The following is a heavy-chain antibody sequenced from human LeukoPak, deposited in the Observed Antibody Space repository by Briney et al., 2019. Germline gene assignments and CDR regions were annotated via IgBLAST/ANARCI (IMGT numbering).Heavy chain of an antibody. V-gene: IGHV1-46*01. D-gene: IGHD6-13*01. CDR1: GYTFTSYY. J-gene: IGHJ4*02. Sequence: GASVKVSCKASGYTFTSYYMHWVRQAPGQGLEWMGIINPSGGSTSYAQKFQGRVTMTRDTSTSTVYMELSSLRSEDTAVYYSARDLAAADTDYWGQGTLVTVSS. CDR3: ARDLAAADTDY. CDR2: INPSGGST.